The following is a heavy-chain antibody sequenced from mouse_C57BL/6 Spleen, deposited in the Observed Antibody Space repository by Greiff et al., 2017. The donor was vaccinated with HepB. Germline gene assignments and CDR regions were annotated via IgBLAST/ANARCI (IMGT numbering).Heavy chain of an antibody. CDR3: AREYYGSSYAMDY. D-gene: IGHD1-1*01. J-gene: IGHJ4*01. V-gene: IGHV5-12*01. CDR1: GFTFSDYY. Sequence: EVQGVESGGGLVQPGGSLKLSCAASGFTFSDYYMYWVRQTPEKRLEWVAYISNGGGSTYYPDTVKGRFTISRDNAKNTLYLRMSRLKSEDTAMYYCAREYYGSSYAMDYWGQGTSVTVSS. CDR2: ISNGGGST.